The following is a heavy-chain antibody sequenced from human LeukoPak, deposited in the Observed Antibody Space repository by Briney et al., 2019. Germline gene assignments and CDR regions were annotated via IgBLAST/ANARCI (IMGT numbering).Heavy chain of an antibody. Sequence: ASVKVSCKASGYTLTDYYMHWVRQAPGQGLEWMGWINPNSGDTNYAQKFQGRVTMTRDTSISTAYMELSRLTSDDTAVYYCARDWRGSYFPDFWGQGTLVTGSS. CDR1: GYTLTDYY. CDR3: ARDWRGSYFPDF. V-gene: IGHV1-2*02. J-gene: IGHJ4*02. D-gene: IGHD1-26*01. CDR2: INPNSGDT.